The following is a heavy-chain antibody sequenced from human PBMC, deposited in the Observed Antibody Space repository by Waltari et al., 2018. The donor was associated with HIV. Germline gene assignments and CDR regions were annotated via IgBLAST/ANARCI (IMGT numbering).Heavy chain of an antibody. J-gene: IGHJ4*02. CDR3: ARGGSKIELVKGRGFPY. Sequence: QVQLQQWGAGLLKPSEPLSLTCAVYGGSFSGSSWTWIRQTAEKGLEWIGEISYTGITKYNTSLKSRVTIAVDTSKNQFSLRLSPVTAADTAIYYCARGGSKIELVKGRGFPYRGLGTPVIVSS. V-gene: IGHV4-34*01. D-gene: IGHD2-8*02. CDR1: GGSFSGSS. CDR2: ISYTGIT.